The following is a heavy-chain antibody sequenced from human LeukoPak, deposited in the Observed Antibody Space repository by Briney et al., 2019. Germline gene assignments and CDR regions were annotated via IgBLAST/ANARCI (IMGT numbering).Heavy chain of an antibody. CDR3: ARETGLYYFDY. J-gene: IGHJ4*02. D-gene: IGHD1-14*01. Sequence: SETLSLTCTVSGGSISSGDYYWNWIRQPPGRGLEWIGHIYYSGSTYYNPPLKSRVTISVDTSKNQFSLELSSVTAADTAVYFCARETGLYYFDYWGQGTLVTVSS. CDR1: GGSISSGDYY. CDR2: IYYSGST. V-gene: IGHV4-30-4*01.